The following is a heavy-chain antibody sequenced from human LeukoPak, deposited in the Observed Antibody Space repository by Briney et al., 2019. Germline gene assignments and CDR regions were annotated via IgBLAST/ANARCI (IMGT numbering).Heavy chain of an antibody. J-gene: IGHJ5*02. Sequence: GGSLRLSCAASGFTFSAYGVHWVRQAPGKGPEWVACIRYDRKNKKYADSVKGRFTISRDNSKNTLYLQMNSLTSEDTSLYYCARNRAAAGDWLDPWGQGTLVIVSS. CDR3: ARNRAAAGDWLDP. D-gene: IGHD6-13*01. CDR2: IRYDRKNK. V-gene: IGHV3-30*02. CDR1: GFTFSAYG.